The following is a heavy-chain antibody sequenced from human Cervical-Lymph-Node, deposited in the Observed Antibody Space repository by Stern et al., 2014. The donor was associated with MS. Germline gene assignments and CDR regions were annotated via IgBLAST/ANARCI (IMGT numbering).Heavy chain of an antibody. CDR3: ARGRLPDY. CDR1: GFTFSSYG. D-gene: IGHD4-11*01. Sequence: DQLVESGGGVVQPGRSLRLSCAASGFTFSSYGMHWVRQAPGQGLEWVAVIWYDGNNKYYADSVKGRFTISRDNSKNTLYLQMNSLRAEDTAVYYCARGRLPDYWGQGTLVTVSS. CDR2: IWYDGNNK. V-gene: IGHV3-33*01. J-gene: IGHJ4*02.